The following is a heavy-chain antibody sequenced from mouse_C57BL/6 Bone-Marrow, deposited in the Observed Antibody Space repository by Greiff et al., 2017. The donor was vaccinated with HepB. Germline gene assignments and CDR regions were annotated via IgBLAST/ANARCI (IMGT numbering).Heavy chain of an antibody. D-gene: IGHD1-1*01. CDR2: INPYNGGT. V-gene: IGHV1-19*01. CDR1: GYTFTDYY. J-gene: IGHJ3*01. Sequence: EVQLQQSGPVLVKPGASVKMSCKASGYTFTDYYMNWVKQSHGKSLEWIGVINPYNGGTSYNQKFKGKATLTVDKSSSTAYMELNSLTSEDSAVYYCASFITTVVAKAYWGQGTLVTVSA. CDR3: ASFITTVVAKAY.